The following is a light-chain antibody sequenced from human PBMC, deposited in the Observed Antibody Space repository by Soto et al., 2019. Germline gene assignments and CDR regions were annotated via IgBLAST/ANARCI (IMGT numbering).Light chain of an antibody. J-gene: IGKJ2*02. CDR2: AAS. CDR3: QQGYSNPRT. V-gene: IGKV1-39*01. CDR1: QSISTY. Sequence: DIQLTQSPSSLSASVGDRVTITCRASQSISTYLNWYQQIPGKAPKLLIYAASTLQSGVPSRFRGGGSGTDFTLTISSLQPEDFTTYFCQQGYSNPRTFGQGTKLEI.